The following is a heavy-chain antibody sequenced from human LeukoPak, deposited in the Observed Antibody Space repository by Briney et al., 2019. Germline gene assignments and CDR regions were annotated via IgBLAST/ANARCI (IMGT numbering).Heavy chain of an antibody. V-gene: IGHV3-48*03. J-gene: IGHJ4*02. CDR1: GFTFSSYE. Sequence: GGSLRLSCAASGFTFSSYEMNWVRQAPGKGLEWVSYISSSGSRIYYADSVKGRFTTSRDNAKNSLYLQMNSLRAEDTAVYYCARVEAGGNAAFGYWGQGTLVTVSS. CDR2: ISSSGSRI. CDR3: ARVEAGGNAAFGY. D-gene: IGHD4-23*01.